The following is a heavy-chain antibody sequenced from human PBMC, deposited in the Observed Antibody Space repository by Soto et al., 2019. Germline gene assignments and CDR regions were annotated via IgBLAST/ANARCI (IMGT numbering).Heavy chain of an antibody. CDR3: ARDLSGDYGALDT. D-gene: IGHD4-17*01. J-gene: IGHJ3*02. Sequence: GGSLRLSCAPSGFTFSSYGMHWARQAPGKGLEWVAVIWYDGSNKVYADSVKGRFTISRDNSKNTLYLQMNSLGAEDTAVYYCARDLSGDYGALDTWGQGTMVTVS. V-gene: IGHV3-33*01. CDR2: IWYDGSNK. CDR1: GFTFSSYG.